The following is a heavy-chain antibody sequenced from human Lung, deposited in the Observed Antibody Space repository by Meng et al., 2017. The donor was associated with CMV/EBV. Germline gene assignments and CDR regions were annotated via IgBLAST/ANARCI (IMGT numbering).Heavy chain of an antibody. CDR2: ISGYNGDT. J-gene: IGHJ6*02. CDR3: ARDSSGYAKSFYDYYGLDV. CDR1: GDTFTSHG. D-gene: IGHD3-16*01. Sequence: ASXXVFXKASGDTFTSHGMSWGRQAPGQGLEWMGWISGYNGDTNYEQKLLGRVTMTTDTSTNTFYMELRSLRSDDTAVYYCARDSSGYAKSFYDYYGLDVWXQGTXVT. V-gene: IGHV1-18*01.